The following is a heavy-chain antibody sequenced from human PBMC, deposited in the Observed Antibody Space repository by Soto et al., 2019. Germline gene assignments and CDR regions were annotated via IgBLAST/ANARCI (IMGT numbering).Heavy chain of an antibody. CDR3: ARDLVVVVTTGNYYYGMDV. Sequence: GASVKVSCKASGYTFTSYYMHWVRQAPGQGLERMGIINPSGGSTSYAQKFQGRVTMTRDTSTSTVYMELSSLRSEDTAVYYCARDLVVVVTTGNYYYGMDVWGQGTTVTVSS. CDR1: GYTFTSYY. D-gene: IGHD2-21*02. V-gene: IGHV1-46*01. CDR2: INPSGGST. J-gene: IGHJ6*02.